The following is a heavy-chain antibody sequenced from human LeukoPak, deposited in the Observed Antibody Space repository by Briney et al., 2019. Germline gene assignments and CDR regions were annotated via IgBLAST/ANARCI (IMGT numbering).Heavy chain of an antibody. CDR1: GFAFSYYY. CDR3: ARVGGYSGYGEDAFDI. D-gene: IGHD5-12*01. Sequence: PGGSLRLSCAASGFAFSYYYMSWIRQAPGKGLEWGSYISNTTTYTNNADSAKGRFTISRDNAKNSLYLQMNSLRAEVTAVYYCARVGGYSGYGEDAFDIWGQGTMVTVSS. V-gene: IGHV3-11*06. CDR2: ISNTTTYT. J-gene: IGHJ3*02.